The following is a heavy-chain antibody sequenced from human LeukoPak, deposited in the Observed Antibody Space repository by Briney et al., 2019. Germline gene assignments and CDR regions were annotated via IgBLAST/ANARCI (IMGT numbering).Heavy chain of an antibody. J-gene: IGHJ6*02. CDR2: ISSSGSTI. Sequence: GGSLRLSCAASGFTVSSYWMYWVRHAPGKGLDWVSYISSSGSTIYYADSVKGRFTIPRDNAKNTLYLQMNSLRAEDTAVYYCARDRLIFYYYYGMDVWGQGTTVTVSS. D-gene: IGHD3-16*01. CDR3: ARDRLIFYYYYGMDV. CDR1: GFTVSSYW. V-gene: IGHV3-48*04.